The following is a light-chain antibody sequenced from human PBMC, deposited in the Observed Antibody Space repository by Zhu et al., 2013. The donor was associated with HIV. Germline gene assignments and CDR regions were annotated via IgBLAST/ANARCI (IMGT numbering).Light chain of an antibody. Sequence: DVLMTQSPSTLSASVGDRVTVTCRASQNVDGWLAWYQQKPGKAPKLLLYDASNLQRGVPLRFSGSGSGTEFTLTISSLQPDDAATYFCQQYNTFWTFGQGTHGGNQ. CDR1: QNVDGW. J-gene: IGKJ1*01. CDR2: DAS. CDR3: QQYNTFWT. V-gene: IGKV1-5*01.